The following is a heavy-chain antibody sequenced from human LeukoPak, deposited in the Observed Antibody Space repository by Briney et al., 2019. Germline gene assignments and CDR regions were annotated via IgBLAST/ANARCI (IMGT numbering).Heavy chain of an antibody. V-gene: IGHV1-2*02. CDR1: GYTFTGYY. J-gene: IGHJ4*02. D-gene: IGHD6-19*01. CDR2: INPNSGGT. Sequence: ASVKVSCKASGYTFTGYYMHWVRQAPGQGLEWMGWINPNSGGTNYAQKFQGRVTMTRDTSISTAYMELSRLRSDDTAVYYCARDKGRYGSGWSPSPQRYYFDYWGQGTLVTVSS. CDR3: ARDKGRYGSGWSPSPQRYYFDY.